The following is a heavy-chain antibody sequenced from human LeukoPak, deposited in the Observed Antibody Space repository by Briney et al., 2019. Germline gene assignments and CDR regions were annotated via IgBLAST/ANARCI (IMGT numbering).Heavy chain of an antibody. CDR2: IYYSGST. CDR1: GGSISSYY. J-gene: IGHJ3*02. V-gene: IGHV4-59*01. CDR3: ATSPGYRSSTSCYTAAPYDAFDI. D-gene: IGHD2-2*02. Sequence: SETLSLTCTVSGGSISSYYWSWIRHPPGKGLEWIGYIYYSGSTNYNPSLTSLVTISVDTSKNQFSLKLSSVTAADTAVYYCATSPGYRSSTSCYTAAPYDAFDIWGQGTMVTVSS.